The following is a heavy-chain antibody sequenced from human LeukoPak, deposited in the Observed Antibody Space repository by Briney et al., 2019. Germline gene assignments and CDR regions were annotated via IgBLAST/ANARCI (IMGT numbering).Heavy chain of an antibody. CDR2: ISSSSSYI. D-gene: IGHD2-15*01. V-gene: IGHV3-21*04. CDR1: GFTFSSYA. J-gene: IGHJ4*02. Sequence: GGSLRLSCAASGFTFSSYAMSWVRQAPGKGLEWVSSISSSSSYIYYADSVKGRFTISRDNAKNSLYLQMNSLRAEDTAVYYCARGLGGPNDYWGQGTLVTVSS. CDR3: ARGLGGPNDY.